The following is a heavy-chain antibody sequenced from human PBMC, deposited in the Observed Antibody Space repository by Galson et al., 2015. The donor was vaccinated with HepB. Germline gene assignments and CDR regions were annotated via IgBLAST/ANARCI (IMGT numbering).Heavy chain of an antibody. CDR3: GREGPSGSYHDY. V-gene: IGHV3-33*08. Sequence: SLRLSCAASGFTFRNYGMHWVRQAPGKGLEWVAAIWFDGSNKYYADSVKGRFTISRDNSKNTLDLHMNSLRAEDTAVYYCGREGPSGSYHDYWGQGTLVTVSS. CDR2: IWFDGSNK. J-gene: IGHJ4*02. CDR1: GFTFRNYG. D-gene: IGHD1-26*01.